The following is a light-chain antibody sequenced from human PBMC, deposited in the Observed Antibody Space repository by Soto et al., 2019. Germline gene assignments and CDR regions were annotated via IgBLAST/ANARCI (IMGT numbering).Light chain of an antibody. CDR1: QSVSSGF. J-gene: IGKJ5*01. CDR2: GAS. V-gene: IGKV3-20*01. CDR3: QQYNISPLT. Sequence: EIVLTQSPGTLSLSPGERATLSCRASQSVSSGFLAWYQQKPGQAPRLLIYGASSRATGIPDRFSGSGSGTDFTLTNSRLEPEDFAVYYCQQYNISPLTFGQGTRLKIK.